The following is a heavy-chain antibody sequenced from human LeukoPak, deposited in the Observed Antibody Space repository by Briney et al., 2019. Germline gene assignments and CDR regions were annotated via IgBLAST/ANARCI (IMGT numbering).Heavy chain of an antibody. CDR3: ARARGDDYYLAHDY. CDR1: GFTFSDHI. J-gene: IGHJ4*02. V-gene: IGHV3-48*04. D-gene: IGHD5-24*01. Sequence: PGGSLRLSCAASGFTFSDHIMNWVRQLPGKRLEWVAYVSGSGSTVYYADSVKGRFTISRDNSANTLFLQMNSLRAEDSAIYYCARARGDDYYLAHDYWGQGTLVTVSS. CDR2: VSGSGSTV.